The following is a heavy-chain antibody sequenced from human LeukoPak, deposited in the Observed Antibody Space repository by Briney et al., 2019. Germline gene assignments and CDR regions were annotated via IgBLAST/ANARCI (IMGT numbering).Heavy chain of an antibody. D-gene: IGHD6-13*01. CDR1: GGSFSGDY. CDR2: INHSGSA. J-gene: IGHJ4*02. CDR3: AISVPAAVLVY. V-gene: IGHV4-34*01. Sequence: SETLSLTCAVYGGSFSGDYWSWSCQPPGKGLEWIGEINHSGSANYNPSLKSRVTISVDTSKNQFSLKLSSVTAADTAVYYCAISVPAAVLVYWGQGTLVTVSS.